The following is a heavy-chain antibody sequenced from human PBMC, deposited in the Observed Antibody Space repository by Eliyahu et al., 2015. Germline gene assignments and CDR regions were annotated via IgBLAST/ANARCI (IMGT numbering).Heavy chain of an antibody. CDR1: XYSFSDXW. Sequence: EVQLVQSGAEVKKPGESLXISCQVSXYSFSDXWXGWVRQRPGKGLQWMGITYPSDSDTRYSPSFQGQVTISADKSISTAYLQWGSLKASDTAMFYCVRSMMYATDFEYWGQGTLVTVSS. CDR2: TYPSDSDT. D-gene: IGHD2-8*01. V-gene: IGHV5-51*01. J-gene: IGHJ4*02. CDR3: VRSMMYATDFEY.